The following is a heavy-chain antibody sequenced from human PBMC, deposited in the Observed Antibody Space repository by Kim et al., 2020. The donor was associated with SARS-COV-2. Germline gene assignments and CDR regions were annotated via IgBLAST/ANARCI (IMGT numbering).Heavy chain of an antibody. CDR1: GYTFTRYD. V-gene: IGHV1-8*03. CDR3: ARGPYCYGSPISSRAPYYYYGVDV. CDR2: VHPYSGNT. Sequence: ASVKVSCTASGYTFTRYDINWVRQAPGQGLEWMGWVHPYSGNTNYAQKFQGRVTITRDASVGTAYMELRGLTSEDTAVYFCARGPYCYGSPISSRAPYYYYGVDVWGQGTTVTVSS. D-gene: IGHD5-18*01. J-gene: IGHJ6*02.